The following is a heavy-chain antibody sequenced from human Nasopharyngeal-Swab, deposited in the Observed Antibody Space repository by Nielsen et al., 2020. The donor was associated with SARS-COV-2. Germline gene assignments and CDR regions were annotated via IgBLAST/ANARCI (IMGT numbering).Heavy chain of an antibody. Sequence: GESLKISCAASGFTFSDSAIHWVRQASGKGLEGVGRIRSKGNNYATAYSASVKGRFIIFRDDPTNTAYLQMHSLKTEDTAMYYCTRCGGGCYSGRDYWGQGTLVTVSS. V-gene: IGHV3-73*01. CDR1: GFTFSDSA. J-gene: IGHJ4*02. D-gene: IGHD2-15*01. CDR3: TRCGGGCYSGRDY. CDR2: IRSKGNNYAT.